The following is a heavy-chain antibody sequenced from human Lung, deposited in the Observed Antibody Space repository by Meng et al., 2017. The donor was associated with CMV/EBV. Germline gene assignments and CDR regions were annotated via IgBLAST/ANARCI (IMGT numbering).Heavy chain of an antibody. J-gene: IGHJ4*02. CDR1: GFTVSSNY. Sequence: GGSLRLXCAASGFTVSSNYMSWVRQAPGKGLEWVSVIYSGGSTYYADSVKGRFTISRDNSKNTLYLQMNSLRAEDTAVYYCARIVVPAAIDYWGQGTLVTVSS. D-gene: IGHD2-2*02. CDR2: IYSGGST. CDR3: ARIVVPAAIDY. V-gene: IGHV3-53*01.